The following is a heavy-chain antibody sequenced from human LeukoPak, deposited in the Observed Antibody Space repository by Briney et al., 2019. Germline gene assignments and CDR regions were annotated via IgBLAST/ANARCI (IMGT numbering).Heavy chain of an antibody. J-gene: IGHJ4*02. Sequence: ASVKVSFKASGYTFTTYGVSWVRQAPGQGLEWMGWISSYNYNTNYAQKLQGRVTMTTDTSTSTAYMELRSLTSDDTAVYYCARDLGPRTDYGSDYWGQGTLVTVSS. D-gene: IGHD4/OR15-4a*01. CDR3: ARDLGPRTDYGSDY. V-gene: IGHV1-18*01. CDR1: GYTFTTYG. CDR2: ISSYNYNT.